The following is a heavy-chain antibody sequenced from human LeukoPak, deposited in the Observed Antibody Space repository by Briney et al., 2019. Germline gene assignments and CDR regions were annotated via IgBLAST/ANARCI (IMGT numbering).Heavy chain of an antibody. CDR2: INSDGSSQ. CDR3: HLGATNGFDY. D-gene: IGHD1-26*01. Sequence: GGSLRLSCAASGFTFSSYWMHWVRQAPGKGLVWVSHINSDGSSQNYADSAKGRFTISRDNSKNTLYLQMNSLRAEDTAVYYCHLGATNGFDYWGQGTLVTVSS. CDR1: GFTFSSYW. V-gene: IGHV3-74*01. J-gene: IGHJ4*02.